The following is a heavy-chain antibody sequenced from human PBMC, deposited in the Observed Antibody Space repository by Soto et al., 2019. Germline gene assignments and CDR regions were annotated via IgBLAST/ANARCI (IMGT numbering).Heavy chain of an antibody. Sequence: QVQLQEAGPGLVKPSQTLSLTCIVSGGSISSGNHFWRWIRQPPGKGLEWIGDICYSGTAYYTAYKKSRVSISEDTSKNQYDMNLCSVTAADKAMYSCAREVITPVRKGADDAFDVWGQGTMVTVSS. CDR2: ICYSGTA. CDR3: AREVITPVRKGADDAFDV. V-gene: IGHV4-30-4*01. D-gene: IGHD2-21*01. J-gene: IGHJ3*01. CDR1: GGSISSGNHF.